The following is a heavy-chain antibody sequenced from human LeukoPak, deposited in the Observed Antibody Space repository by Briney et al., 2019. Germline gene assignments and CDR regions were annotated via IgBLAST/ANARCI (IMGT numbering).Heavy chain of an antibody. CDR2: INPNSGGT. V-gene: IGHV1-2*04. J-gene: IGHJ4*01. CDR3: ARAVLLWFGDRGVHFDY. Sequence: ASVKVSCKASGYTFTGYYMHWVRQAPGQGLEWMGWINPNSGGTNYAQKFQGWVTMTRDTSISTAYMELSRLRSDDTAVYYCARAVLLWFGDRGVHFDYWGQGALVTVSS. CDR1: GYTFTGYY. D-gene: IGHD3-10*01.